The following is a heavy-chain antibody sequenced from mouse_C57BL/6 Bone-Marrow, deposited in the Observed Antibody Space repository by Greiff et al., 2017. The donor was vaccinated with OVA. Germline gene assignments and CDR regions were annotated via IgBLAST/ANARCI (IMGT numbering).Heavy chain of an antibody. CDR1: GFTFSSYG. J-gene: IGHJ4*01. CDR2: ISSGGSYT. V-gene: IGHV5-6*01. CDR3: ARHYLLGMDY. Sequence: EVKVVESGGDLVKPGGSLKLSCAASGFTFSSYGMSWVRQTPDKRLEWVATISSGGSYTYYPDSVKGRFTISRDKAKNTLYLQMSSLKSEDTAIYYCARHYLLGMDYWGQGTSVTVSS. D-gene: IGHD1-1*01.